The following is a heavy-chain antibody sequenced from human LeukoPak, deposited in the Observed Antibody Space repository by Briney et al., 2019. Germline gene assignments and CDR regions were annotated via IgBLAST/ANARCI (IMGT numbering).Heavy chain of an antibody. CDR1: GFTFSNAW. CDR2: IKSKTDGGTT. Sequence: PGGSLRLSCAASGFTFSNAWMSWVRQAPGKGLEWVGRIKSKTDGGTTDYAAPVKGRFTISRDDSKNTLYLQMNSLKTEDTAVYYCTTDGYDYPGGNFDYWGQGTLVTVSS. D-gene: IGHD3-22*01. CDR3: TTDGYDYPGGNFDY. V-gene: IGHV3-15*01. J-gene: IGHJ4*02.